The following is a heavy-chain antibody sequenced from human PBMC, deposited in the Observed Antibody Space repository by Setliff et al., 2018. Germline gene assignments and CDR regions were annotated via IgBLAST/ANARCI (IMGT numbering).Heavy chain of an antibody. CDR3: ARVGGYASAWHGIEAFDI. D-gene: IGHD6-19*01. V-gene: IGHV1-2*02. CDR2: INANTGGT. J-gene: IGHJ3*02. Sequence: ASVKVSCKTSGYIFTNYYIHWVRQAPGQGLEWMGWINANTGGTREVQKLQGRVTMTRDTSIDTAYMEMNRLTYDDTAVYYCARVGGYASAWHGIEAFDIWGQGTKVT. CDR1: GYIFTNYY.